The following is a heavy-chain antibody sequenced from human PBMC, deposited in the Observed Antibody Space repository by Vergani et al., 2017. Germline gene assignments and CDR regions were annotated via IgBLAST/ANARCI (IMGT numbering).Heavy chain of an antibody. V-gene: IGHV1-46*03. CDR2: INPSGGST. J-gene: IGHJ5*02. CDR3: ARSMTTVTTFGWFDP. CDR1: GYTFTSYY. D-gene: IGHD4-11*01. Sequence: QVQLVQSGAEVKKPGASVKVSCKASGYTFTSYYMHWVRQAPGQGLEWMGIINPSGGSTSYAQKFQGRVTMTRDTSTSTVDMELSSLRAEDTAVYYCARSMTTVTTFGWFDPWGQGTLVTVSS.